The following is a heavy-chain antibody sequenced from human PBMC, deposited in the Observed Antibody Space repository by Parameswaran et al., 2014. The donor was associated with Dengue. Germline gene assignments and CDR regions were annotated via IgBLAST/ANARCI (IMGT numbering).Heavy chain of an antibody. J-gene: IGHJ4*02. Sequence: WIRQPREGLEWIGEINHSGSTNYNPSLKSRVTISVDTSKNQFSLKLSSVTAADTAVYYCARGSMIVSWGQGTLVTVSS. CDR3: ARGSMIVS. CDR2: INHSGST. V-gene: IGHV4-34*01. D-gene: IGHD3-22*01.